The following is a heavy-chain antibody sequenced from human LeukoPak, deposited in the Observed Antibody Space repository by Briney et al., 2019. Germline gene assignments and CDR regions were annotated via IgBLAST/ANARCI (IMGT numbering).Heavy chain of an antibody. CDR3: ARRGSPSYYYYYMDV. J-gene: IGHJ6*03. CDR2: MNPNSGNT. V-gene: IGHV1-8*03. D-gene: IGHD3-16*01. Sequence: ASVKVSCKTSGYTFSTHDINWVRQAAGQGLEWMGWMNPNSGNTGFAQKFQGRATITRDTSITTAYLELSSLRSEDTAVYYCARRGSPSYYYYYMDVWGKGTTVTVSS. CDR1: GYTFSTHD.